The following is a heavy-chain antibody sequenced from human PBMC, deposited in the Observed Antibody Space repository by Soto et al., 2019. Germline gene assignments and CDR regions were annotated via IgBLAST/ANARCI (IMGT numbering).Heavy chain of an antibody. CDR2: IHPSGGST. D-gene: IGHD6-6*01. V-gene: IGHV1-46*01. Sequence: ASVKVSCKASGYTFTAYFTHWVRQAPGQGLEWMGIIHPSGGSTNYAQKFQGRVAMTWETSTSTVYMVLSSLRSDDTAVYYCARAPYSTSSFFFDYWGQGPRVTVSS. J-gene: IGHJ4*02. CDR1: GYTFTAYF. CDR3: ARAPYSTSSFFFDY.